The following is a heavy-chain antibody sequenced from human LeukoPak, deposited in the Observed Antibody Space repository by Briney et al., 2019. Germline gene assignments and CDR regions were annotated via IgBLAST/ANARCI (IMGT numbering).Heavy chain of an antibody. CDR2: ISYDGSNK. V-gene: IGHV3-30*18. D-gene: IGHD6-13*01. CDR3: AKERGRAAAGRSYYFDY. CDR1: GFTFSSYG. J-gene: IGHJ4*02. Sequence: GGSLRLSCAASGFTFSSYGMHWVRQAPGKGLEWVAVISYDGSNKYYAGSVKGRFTISRDNSKNTLYLQMNSLRAEDTAVYYCAKERGRAAAGRSYYFDYWGQGTLVTVSS.